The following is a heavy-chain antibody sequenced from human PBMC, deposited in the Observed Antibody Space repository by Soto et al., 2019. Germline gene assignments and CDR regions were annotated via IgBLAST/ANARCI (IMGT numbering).Heavy chain of an antibody. D-gene: IGHD1-26*01. CDR2: IYYSGTT. CDR1: GVSVSSGGYY. CDR3: ARDMHAGFTHYFDP. Sequence: PSETLSLTCTVSGVSVSSGGYYWTWIRQLPGKGLQWIGYIYYSGTTYYSSSLKGRISISLDTSENQFSLKLTSVTAADTAVYYCARDMHAGFTHYFDPWGQGTLVTVSS. V-gene: IGHV4-31*03. J-gene: IGHJ5*02.